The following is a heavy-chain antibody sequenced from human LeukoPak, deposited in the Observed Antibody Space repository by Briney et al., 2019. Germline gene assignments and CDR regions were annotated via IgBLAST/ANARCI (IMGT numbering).Heavy chain of an antibody. CDR3: ETEVNSYGDFFAH. D-gene: IGHD5-18*01. J-gene: IGHJ4*02. Sequence: GGSLRLSCAVSVITFDRYGMSWVRQAPGKELEWVTTVHDNGRNTHHTDSVRRRFTLSRANSKHTVSLQLSSLRPEDTAVSYCETEVNSYGDFFAHWGQGTQVTVSS. CDR2: VHDNGRNT. CDR1: VITFDRYG. V-gene: IGHV3-23*01.